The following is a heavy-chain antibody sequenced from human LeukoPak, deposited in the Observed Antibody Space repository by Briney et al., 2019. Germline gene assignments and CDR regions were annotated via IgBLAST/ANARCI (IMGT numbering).Heavy chain of an antibody. CDR1: GGTFSSYA. CDR2: IIPIFGTA. D-gene: IGHD4-11*01. Sequence: PVKVSCKASGGTFSSYAISWVRQAPGQGLEWMGRIIPIFGTANYAQKFQGRVTITTDESTSTAYMELSSLRSEDTAVYYCARVRSSKASSFDYWGQGTLVTVSS. V-gene: IGHV1-69*05. J-gene: IGHJ4*02. CDR3: ARVRSSKASSFDY.